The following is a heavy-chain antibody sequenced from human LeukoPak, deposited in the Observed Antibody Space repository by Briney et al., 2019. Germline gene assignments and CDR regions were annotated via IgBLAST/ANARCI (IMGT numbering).Heavy chain of an antibody. CDR1: GYTFTSYA. CDR3: ARDRTTVSNDAFDI. V-gene: IGHV1-18*01. Sequence: ASVKVSCKAFGYTFTSYAMNWVRQASGQGLEWMGWISANNGNTNYAQKLQGRVTMTTDTSTSTAYMELRSLRSDDTAVYYCARDRTTVSNDAFDIWGQGTMVTVSS. CDR2: ISANNGNT. J-gene: IGHJ3*02. D-gene: IGHD4-17*01.